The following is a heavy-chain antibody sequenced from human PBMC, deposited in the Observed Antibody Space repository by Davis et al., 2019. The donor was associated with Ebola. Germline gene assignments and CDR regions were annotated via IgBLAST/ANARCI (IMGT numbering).Heavy chain of an antibody. CDR1: GYRLTEFF. CDR3: TTLRGNWFDP. CDR2: FDPEDGET. Sequence: ASVKVSCKVSGYRLTEFFIHWVRQAPGKGLEWMGSFDPEDGETIYAENFQGRVTMTEDTSTDTTYMELSSLRSEDTAVYYCTTLRGNWFDPWGQGTLVTVSS. J-gene: IGHJ5*02. V-gene: IGHV1-24*01. D-gene: IGHD4-17*01.